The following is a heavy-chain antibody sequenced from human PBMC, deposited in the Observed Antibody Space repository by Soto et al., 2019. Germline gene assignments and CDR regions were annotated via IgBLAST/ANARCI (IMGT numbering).Heavy chain of an antibody. CDR2: IGDSGSTI. CDR3: AKALGSLYDH. J-gene: IGHJ4*02. V-gene: IGHV3-48*03. Sequence: GSLRLSCAASGFSFRSYEMNWVRQAPGKGLEWVSYIGDSGSTIYYTDSVKGRFTISRDNAKNSLYLQMNSLRAEDTAVYYCAKALGSLYDHWGQGTLVTVSS. CDR1: GFSFRSYE. D-gene: IGHD3-3*01.